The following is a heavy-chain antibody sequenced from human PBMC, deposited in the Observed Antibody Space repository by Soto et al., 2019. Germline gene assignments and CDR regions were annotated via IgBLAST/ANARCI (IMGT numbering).Heavy chain of an antibody. CDR1: GLTLSDHY. J-gene: IGHJ4*02. CDR3: ARGAPPFDD. V-gene: IGHV3-72*01. Sequence: EVQLVQSGGGLVQPGGSLRLSCAASGLTLSDHYMDWVRQTPGKGLEWIGRSRNKVIGYTTEYAASVKGRFTISRDDSATSLYLQTNSLRPDDTAVYSGARGAPPFDDWGQGTLVTVSS. CDR2: SRNKVIGYTT.